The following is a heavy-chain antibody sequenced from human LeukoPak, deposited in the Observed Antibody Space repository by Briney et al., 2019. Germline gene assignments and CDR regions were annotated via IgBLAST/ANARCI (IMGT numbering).Heavy chain of an antibody. J-gene: IGHJ5*02. CDR3: ARGLRGLFDP. D-gene: IGHD5/OR15-5a*01. CDR2: ISGNGGKT. V-gene: IGHV3-23*01. Sequence: GGSLRLSCAASGFTFSSYAMSWVRQAPGKGLEWVSSISGNGGKTYYADSVKGRFTISRDDSKNTLYLQMNSLRSEDTAVYYCARGLRGLFDPWGQGTLVTVSS. CDR1: GFTFSSYA.